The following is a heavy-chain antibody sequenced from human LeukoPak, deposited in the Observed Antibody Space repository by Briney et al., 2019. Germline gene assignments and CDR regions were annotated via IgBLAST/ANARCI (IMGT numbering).Heavy chain of an antibody. CDR2: FSGGGGPT. J-gene: IGHJ4*02. CDR3: AKGTSSSCYSAPNY. Sequence: GGSLRLSCEASGFTFSSYAMSWVRQAPGKGLEWVSTFSGGGGPTYYADSVKGRFTISRDNSKNTLFLQMNSLRAEDTALYYCAKGTSSSCYSAPNYWGQGTLVTVSS. CDR1: GFTFSSYA. D-gene: IGHD2-15*01. V-gene: IGHV3-23*01.